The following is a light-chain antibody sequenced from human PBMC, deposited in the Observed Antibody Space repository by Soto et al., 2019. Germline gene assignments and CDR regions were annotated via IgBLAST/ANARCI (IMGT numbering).Light chain of an antibody. CDR3: QQSYRFPKT. V-gene: IGKV1-39*01. Sequence: DVQMTKSPSSLSASVGDSLTLTCRASQTVTSYLNWYQQKPGKAPKLLIYAASTLQSGVPSRFSGSGSGTEFTLTIISLQPEDFATYYCQQSYRFPKTVGRGNKVDIK. CDR1: QTVTSY. J-gene: IGKJ1*01. CDR2: AAS.